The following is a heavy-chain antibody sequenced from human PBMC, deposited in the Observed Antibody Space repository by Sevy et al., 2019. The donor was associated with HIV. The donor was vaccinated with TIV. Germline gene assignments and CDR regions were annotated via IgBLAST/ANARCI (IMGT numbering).Heavy chain of an antibody. CDR3: TRVRGLLGWFDS. CDR2: ISYDGSRT. CDR1: GFTFSDYT. J-gene: IGHJ5*01. D-gene: IGHD3-10*01. Sequence: GGSLRLSCAASGFTFSDYTIHWVRQAPGKGLEWVSVISYDGSRTSYADSVKGRFTISRANSKNTLFLQMNSLRAEDTAVYYCTRVRGLLGWFDSWGQGTLVTVSS. V-gene: IGHV3-30*04.